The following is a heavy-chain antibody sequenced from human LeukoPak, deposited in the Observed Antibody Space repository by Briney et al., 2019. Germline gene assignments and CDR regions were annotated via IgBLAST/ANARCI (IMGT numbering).Heavy chain of an antibody. CDR3: ARGPSGYHNT. CDR1: GFTFDDYG. Sequence: QSGGSLRLSCAASGFTFDDYGMSWVRQAPGKGLEWVSAISGSGGSTYYADSVKGRFTISRDNSKNTLYLQMNSLRAEDTAVYYCARGPSGYHNTGGQGTLVTVSS. J-gene: IGHJ4*02. V-gene: IGHV3-23*01. D-gene: IGHD5-12*01. CDR2: ISGSGGST.